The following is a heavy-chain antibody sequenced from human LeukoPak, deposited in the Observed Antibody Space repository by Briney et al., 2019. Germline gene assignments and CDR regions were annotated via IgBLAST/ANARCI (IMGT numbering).Heavy chain of an antibody. CDR2: IYYSGST. CDR1: GGSISSYY. J-gene: IGHJ3*02. V-gene: IGHV4-59*01. D-gene: IGHD1-7*01. Sequence: SETLSLTCTVSGGSISSYYWSWLRQPPGKGLEWIGYIYYSGSTNYNPSLKSRVTISVDTSKNQFSLKLSSVTAADTAVYYCAMDLLASKAGTTNAIYIWGQGTTVTVSS. CDR3: AMDLLASKAGTTNAIYI.